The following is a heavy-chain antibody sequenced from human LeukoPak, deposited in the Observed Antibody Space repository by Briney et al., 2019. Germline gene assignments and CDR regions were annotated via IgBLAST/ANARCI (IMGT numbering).Heavy chain of an antibody. CDR3: AKDPYRVVFATGNYLDP. CDR2: ISSDETNI. D-gene: IGHD2-15*01. V-gene: IGHV3-30*18. J-gene: IGHJ5*02. Sequence: PGGSLRLSCATSGFTFSNYGMYWVRQAPGKGLEWVAVISSDETNIRYGDSVKGRFTVSRDNAKNTLYLQMNSLRAEDTAVYYCAKDPYRVVFATGNYLDPWGQGTLVTVSS. CDR1: GFTFSNYG.